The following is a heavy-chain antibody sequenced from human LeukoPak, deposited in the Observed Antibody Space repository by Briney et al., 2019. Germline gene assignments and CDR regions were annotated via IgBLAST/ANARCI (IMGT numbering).Heavy chain of an antibody. J-gene: IGHJ4*02. CDR3: ARAKWELQDAFDY. V-gene: IGHV4-59*12. CDR1: GGSISNYY. D-gene: IGHD1-26*01. CDR2: IYDSGST. Sequence: SETLSLTCTVSGGSISNYYWSWIRQPPGKGLEWIGYIYDSGSTDYNPSLKSRITISVDTSKNQFSLKLSSVTAADTAVYYCARAKWELQDAFDYWGQGTLVTVSS.